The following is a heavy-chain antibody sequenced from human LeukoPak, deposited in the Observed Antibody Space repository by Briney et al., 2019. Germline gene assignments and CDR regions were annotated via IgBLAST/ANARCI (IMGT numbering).Heavy chain of an antibody. J-gene: IGHJ4*02. CDR1: GGSISSYY. Sequence: SETLSLTCTVSGGSISSYYWSWIRQPPGKGLEWIGEINPSGSTNYNPSLKSRVTISVDTSKNQFSLKLSSVTAADTAVYYCARVSREPDYWGQGTLVTVSS. V-gene: IGHV4-34*01. CDR3: ARVSREPDY. D-gene: IGHD1-14*01. CDR2: INPSGST.